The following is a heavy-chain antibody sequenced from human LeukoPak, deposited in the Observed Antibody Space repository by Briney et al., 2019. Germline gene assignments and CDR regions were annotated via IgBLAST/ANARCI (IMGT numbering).Heavy chain of an antibody. CDR1: GGTFSSYA. CDR3: ARVRGYYDSRGYYYRGVFSLEYFQH. J-gene: IGHJ1*01. Sequence: SVKVSCKASGGTFSSYAISWVRQAPGQGLEWMGGIIPIFGTANYAQKFQGRVTITADESTSTAYMELRSLRSDDTAVYYCARVRGYYDSRGYYYRGVFSLEYFQHWGQGTLVTVSS. V-gene: IGHV1-69*01. CDR2: IIPIFGTA. D-gene: IGHD3-22*01.